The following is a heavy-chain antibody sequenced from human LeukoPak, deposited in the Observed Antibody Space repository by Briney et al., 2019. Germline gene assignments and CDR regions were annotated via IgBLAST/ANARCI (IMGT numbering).Heavy chain of an antibody. Sequence: SETLSLTCAVSGDSISSGGYSWSWIRRPPGKGLEWIGYIYHSGSTYYNPSLKSRVTISVDRSKNQFSLKLSSVTAADTAVYYCARVGMVRGVIFFDYWGQGTLVTVSS. J-gene: IGHJ4*02. D-gene: IGHD3-10*01. V-gene: IGHV4-30-2*01. CDR2: IYHSGST. CDR3: ARVGMVRGVIFFDY. CDR1: GDSISSGGYS.